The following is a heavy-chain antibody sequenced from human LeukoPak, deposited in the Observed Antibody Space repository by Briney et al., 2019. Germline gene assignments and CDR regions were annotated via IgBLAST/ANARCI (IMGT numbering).Heavy chain of an antibody. CDR3: AREGIFGVVFSYGMDV. V-gene: IGHV4-34*09. D-gene: IGHD3-3*01. Sequence: SETLSLTCAVYGGSFSGYYWSWIRQPPGKGLEWIGYIYYSGSTYYNPSLKSRVTISVDTSKNQFSLKLSSVTAADTAVYYCAREGIFGVVFSYGMDVWGQGTTVTVSS. J-gene: IGHJ6*02. CDR1: GGSFSGYY. CDR2: IYYSGST.